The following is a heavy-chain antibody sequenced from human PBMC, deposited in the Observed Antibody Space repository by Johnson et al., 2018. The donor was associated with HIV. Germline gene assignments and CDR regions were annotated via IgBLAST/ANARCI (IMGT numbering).Heavy chain of an antibody. CDR2: ISSSGTTV. Sequence: QMLLVESGGGLVKPGGSLRLSCAASGFTFSDYYMSWIRQTPGKGLEWVSYISSSGTTVYNADSVKGRFSISRDNSKNTLYLQMNSLRAEDTAVYYCARDLSGSSTVLSDAFDIWGQGTMVTVSS. V-gene: IGHV3-11*04. CDR3: ARDLSGSSTVLSDAFDI. CDR1: GFTFSDYY. D-gene: IGHD1-26*01. J-gene: IGHJ3*02.